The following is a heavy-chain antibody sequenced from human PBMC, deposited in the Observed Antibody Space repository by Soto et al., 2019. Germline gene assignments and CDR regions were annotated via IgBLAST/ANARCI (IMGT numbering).Heavy chain of an antibody. CDR2: IYHSGST. CDR3: ARVFLIGSWYYFDY. V-gene: IGHV4-38-2*01. CDR1: GYSISSGYY. Sequence: KTSETLSLTCAVSGYSISSGYYWGWIRQPPGKGLEWIGSIYHSGSTYYNPSLKSRVTISVDTSKNQFALKLSSVTAADTAVYYCARVFLIGSWYYFDYWGQGTLVTVSS. D-gene: IGHD6-13*01. J-gene: IGHJ4*02.